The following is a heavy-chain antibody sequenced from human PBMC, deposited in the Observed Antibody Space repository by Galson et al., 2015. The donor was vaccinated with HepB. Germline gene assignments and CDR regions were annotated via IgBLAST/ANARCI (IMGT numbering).Heavy chain of an antibody. D-gene: IGHD5-24*01. V-gene: IGHV3-30*04. J-gene: IGHJ4*02. CDR2: ISYDGSNK. CDR1: GFTFSSYA. CDR3: ARERVEMATTPGDY. Sequence: SLRLSCAASGFTFSSYAMHWVRQAPGKGLEWVAVISYDGSNKYYADSVKGRFTISRDNSKNTLYLQMNSLRAEDTAVYYCARERVEMATTPGDYWGQGTLVTVSS.